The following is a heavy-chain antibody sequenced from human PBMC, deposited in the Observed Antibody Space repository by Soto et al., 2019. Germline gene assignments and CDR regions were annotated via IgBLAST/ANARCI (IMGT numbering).Heavy chain of an antibody. D-gene: IGHD5-18*01. CDR1: RFTFDDYA. Sequence: EVQLVESGGGLVQPGRSLRLSCAASRFTFDDYAMRWVRQAPGKGLEWVSGISWDSGSIAYADSVKGRFTISRDNAKNSLDLQMNSLSAEDTALDFCKRGENSYCFEYWGHGTLVTVSS. V-gene: IGHV3-9*01. CDR3: KRGENSYCFEY. CDR2: ISWDSGSI. J-gene: IGHJ4*01.